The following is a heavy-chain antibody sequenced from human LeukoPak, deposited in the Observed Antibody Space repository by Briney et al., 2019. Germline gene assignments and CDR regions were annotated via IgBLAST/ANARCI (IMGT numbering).Heavy chain of an antibody. V-gene: IGHV1-69*13. D-gene: IGHD3-16*01. Sequence: SVKVSCKASGGTFSSYAISWVRQAPGQGLEWMGGIIPIFGTANYAQKFQGRVTITADESTSTAYMELSSLRSEDTAVYYCARNMGSLYYYYYMDVWGKGTTVTISS. CDR3: ARNMGSLYYYYYMDV. CDR1: GGTFSSYA. J-gene: IGHJ6*03. CDR2: IIPIFGTA.